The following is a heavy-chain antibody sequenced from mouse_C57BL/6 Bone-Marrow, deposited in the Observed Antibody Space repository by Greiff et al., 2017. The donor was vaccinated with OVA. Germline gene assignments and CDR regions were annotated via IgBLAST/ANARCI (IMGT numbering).Heavy chain of an antibody. CDR1: GYTFTSYW. V-gene: IGHV1-69*01. CDR2: IDPSDSYT. J-gene: IGHJ2*01. Sequence: QVQLQQPGAELVMPGASVKLSCKASGYTFTSYWMHWVKQRPGQGLEWIGEIDPSDSYTNYNQKFKGKSTLTVDKSSSTAYMQLSSLTSEDSAVYYCARGDYGYFDYGGQGTTLTVSS. CDR3: ARGDYGYFDY. D-gene: IGHD2-4*01.